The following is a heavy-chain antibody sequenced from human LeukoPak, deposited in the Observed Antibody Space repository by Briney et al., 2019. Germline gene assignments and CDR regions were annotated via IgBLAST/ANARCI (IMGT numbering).Heavy chain of an antibody. J-gene: IGHJ6*02. D-gene: IGHD5-18*01. CDR1: GFTFSSYA. CDR3: AKDPDTAMAYYYYYGMDV. Sequence: GGSLRLSCAAPGFTFSSYAMSWVRQAPGKGLEWVSAISGSGGSTYYADSVKGRFTISRDNSKNTLYLQMNSLRAEDTAVYYCAKDPDTAMAYYYYYGMDVWGQGTTVTVSS. CDR2: ISGSGGST. V-gene: IGHV3-23*01.